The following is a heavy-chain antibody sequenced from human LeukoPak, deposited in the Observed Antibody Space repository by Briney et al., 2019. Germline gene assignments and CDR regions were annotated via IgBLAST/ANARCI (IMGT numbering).Heavy chain of an antibody. CDR1: GFTFDDYA. Sequence: PGGSLRLSCAASGFTFDDYAMHWVRQAPGKGLEWVSLISWDGGSTYYADSVKGRFTISRDNSKNSLYLQMNSLRAEDTALYYCAKGIYDSSGYYFDYWGQGTLVTVSS. CDR3: AKGIYDSSGYYFDY. CDR2: ISWDGGST. J-gene: IGHJ4*02. V-gene: IGHV3-43D*03. D-gene: IGHD3-22*01.